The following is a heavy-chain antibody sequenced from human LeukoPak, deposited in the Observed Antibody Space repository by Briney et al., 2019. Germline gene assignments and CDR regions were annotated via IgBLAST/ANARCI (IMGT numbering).Heavy chain of an antibody. CDR3: ARRPHEVTSSLDIDY. V-gene: IGHV4-39*01. J-gene: IGHJ4*02. CDR2: ISNSGTT. D-gene: IGHD2-21*02. CDR1: GASLTTDTYY. Sequence: SETLSLTCTVSGASLTTDTYYWGWIRQPPGKGLEWIGSISNSGTTYSNPSLKNRVFISRDTSRNQFSLSLIAVTAADTAVYYCARRPHEVTSSLDIDYWGQGTRVTVSS.